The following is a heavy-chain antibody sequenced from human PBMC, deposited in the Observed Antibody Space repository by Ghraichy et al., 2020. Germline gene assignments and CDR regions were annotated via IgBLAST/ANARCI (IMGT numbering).Heavy chain of an antibody. CDR2: MNPNSGNT. CDR1: GYTFTSYD. J-gene: IGHJ1*01. CDR3: ARGDRYSSSRRYFQH. D-gene: IGHD6-13*01. V-gene: IGHV1-8*01. Sequence: ASVKVSCKASGYTFTSYDINWVRQATGQGLEWMGWMNPNSGNTGYAQKFQGRVTMTRDTSISTAYMELSSLRSEDTAVYYCARGDRYSSSRRYFQHWGQGTLVTVSS.